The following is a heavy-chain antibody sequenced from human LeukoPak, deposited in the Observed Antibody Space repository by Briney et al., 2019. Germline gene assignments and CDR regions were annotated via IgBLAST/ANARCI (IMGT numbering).Heavy chain of an antibody. V-gene: IGHV4-59*01. J-gene: IGHJ4*02. CDR3: ARDPREYYYDS. CDR1: GGSISSYY. Sequence: SETLSLTCTVSGGSISSYYWSWIRQPPGKGLEWIGYIYHSGSTNYNPSLKSRVTISVDTSKNQFSLKLSSVTAADTAVYYCARDPREYYYDSWGQGTLVTVSS. D-gene: IGHD3-22*01. CDR2: IYHSGST.